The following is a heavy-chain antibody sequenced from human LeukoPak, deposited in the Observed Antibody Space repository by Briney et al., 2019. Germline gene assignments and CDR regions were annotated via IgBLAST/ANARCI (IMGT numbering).Heavy chain of an antibody. D-gene: IGHD3-16*01. CDR1: GFSFSRYS. J-gene: IGHJ4*02. CDR3: ARDMSLGSPGGFDY. V-gene: IGHV3-21*01. CDR2: ISSTSDYI. Sequence: GGSLRLSCAASGFSFSRYSMNWVRQVPGKGLEWVSTISSTSDYIYYADSVKGRFTISRDNAKNSVYLQMNSLRAEDRAVYYCARDMSLGSPGGFDYWGQGTLVTVSS.